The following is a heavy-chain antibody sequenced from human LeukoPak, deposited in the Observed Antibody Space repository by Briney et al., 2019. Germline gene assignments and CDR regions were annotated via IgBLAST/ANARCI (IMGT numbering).Heavy chain of an antibody. Sequence: GGSLRLSCAASGFTFSDYAMHWVRQAPGKGLEWVAVISYDGSNKYYADSVKGRFTISRDNSKNTLYLQMNSLRAEDTAVYYCATQDWDWGQGTLVTVSS. V-gene: IGHV3-30*04. D-gene: IGHD3-9*01. CDR2: ISYDGSNK. CDR1: GFTFSDYA. J-gene: IGHJ4*02. CDR3: ATQDWD.